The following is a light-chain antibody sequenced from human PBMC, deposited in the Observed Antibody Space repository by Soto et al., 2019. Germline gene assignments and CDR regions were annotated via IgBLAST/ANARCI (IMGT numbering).Light chain of an antibody. Sequence: DIVMTQSPDSLAVSLGERATINCKSNQSVLYSSNNKNYLAWYQQKPGQPPKLLIYWASTRESGVPDRFSGSGSGTDFTLTISSLQADDVAVYYCQQYYRPWTFGQGTKVEIK. J-gene: IGKJ1*01. CDR1: QSVLYSSNNKNY. CDR2: WAS. V-gene: IGKV4-1*01. CDR3: QQYYRPWT.